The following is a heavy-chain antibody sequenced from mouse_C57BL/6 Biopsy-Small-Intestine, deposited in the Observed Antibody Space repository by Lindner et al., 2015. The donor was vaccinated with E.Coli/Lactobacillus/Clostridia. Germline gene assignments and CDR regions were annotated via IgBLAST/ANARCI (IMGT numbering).Heavy chain of an antibody. Sequence: VQLQESGAELARPGASVKLSCKASGYTFTSYGISWVKQRTGQGLEWIGEIYPRSGNTYYNEKFKGKATLTADKSSSTAYMELRSLTSGDSAVYFCATGGYYSNCYDYWGQGTTLTVSS. CDR3: ATGGYYSNCYDY. D-gene: IGHD2-5*01. CDR2: IYPRSGNT. V-gene: IGHV1-81*01. J-gene: IGHJ2*01. CDR1: GYTFTSYG.